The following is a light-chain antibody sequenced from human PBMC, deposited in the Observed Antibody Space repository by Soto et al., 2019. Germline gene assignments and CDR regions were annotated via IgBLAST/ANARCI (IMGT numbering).Light chain of an antibody. CDR1: QSISSW. CDR3: QQYSSYSLT. J-gene: IGKJ4*01. Sequence: DIQMTQSPSTLSASVGDRITITCRASQSISSWLAWYQQKPGTVPKLLIYKASSLESGVPSRFSGSGSGTEFTLTIISLQPEDFATYYCQQYSSYSLTFGGGTKVEIK. V-gene: IGKV1-5*03. CDR2: KAS.